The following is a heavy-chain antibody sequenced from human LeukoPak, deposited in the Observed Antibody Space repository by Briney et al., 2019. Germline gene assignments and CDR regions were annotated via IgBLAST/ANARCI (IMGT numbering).Heavy chain of an antibody. CDR2: ISYDGSNK. V-gene: IGHV3-30*18. CDR1: GFTFSSCG. D-gene: IGHD5-18*01. Sequence: GGSLRLSCAASGFTFSSCGMHWVRQAPGKGLEWVAVISYDGSNKYYADSVKGRFTISRDNSKNTLYLQMNSLRAEDTAVYYCAKDRYSYTYYFDYWGQGTLVTVSS. CDR3: AKDRYSYTYYFDY. J-gene: IGHJ4*02.